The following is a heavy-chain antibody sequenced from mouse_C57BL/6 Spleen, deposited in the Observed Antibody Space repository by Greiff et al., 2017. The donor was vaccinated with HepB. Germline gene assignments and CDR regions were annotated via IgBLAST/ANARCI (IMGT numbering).Heavy chain of an antibody. Sequence: EVQLQESGGGLVKPGGSLKLSCAASGFTFSDYGMHWVRQAPEKGLEWVAYISSGSSTIYYADTVKGRFTISRDNAKNTLFLQMTSLRSEDTAMYYCARPMITNWYFDVWGTGTTVTVSS. J-gene: IGHJ1*03. CDR3: ARPMITNWYFDV. D-gene: IGHD2-4*01. CDR1: GFTFSDYG. CDR2: ISSGSSTI. V-gene: IGHV5-17*01.